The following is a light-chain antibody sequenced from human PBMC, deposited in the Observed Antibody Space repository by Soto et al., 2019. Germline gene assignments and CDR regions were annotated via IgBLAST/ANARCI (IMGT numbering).Light chain of an antibody. J-gene: IGLJ3*02. CDR2: SND. CDR1: YSNVGSNV. V-gene: IGLV1-44*01. Sequence: QSVLTQPPSASGTPGQRVTISCSGTYSNVGSNVVNWYQQVPGAAPKLVIYSNDRRPSGVPDRFFGSKSGASASLAISGLQTEDEADYYCAAWDDSLIALLFGGGTKLTV. CDR3: AAWDDSLIALL.